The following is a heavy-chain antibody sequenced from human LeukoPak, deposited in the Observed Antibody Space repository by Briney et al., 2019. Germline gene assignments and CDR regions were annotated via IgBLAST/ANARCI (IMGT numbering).Heavy chain of an antibody. D-gene: IGHD2-2*01. J-gene: IGHJ6*03. CDR3: ARHGVVVPAAYYYYYYMDV. CDR1: GGSISSSSYY. V-gene: IGHV4-39*01. CDR2: IYYSGST. Sequence: SETLSLTCTVSGGSISSSSYYWGWIRQPPGKGLEWIGSIYYSGSTHYNPSLKSRVTISVDTSKNQFSLKLSSVTAADTAVYYCARHGVVVPAAYYYYYYMDVWGKGTTVTVSS.